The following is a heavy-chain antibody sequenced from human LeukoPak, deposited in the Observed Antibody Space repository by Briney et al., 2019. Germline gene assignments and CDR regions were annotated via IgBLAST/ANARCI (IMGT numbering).Heavy chain of an antibody. CDR3: ARDTYYYDSSGYYYPGGFDY. CDR2: ISSSSSYI. CDR1: GFTFSSYN. D-gene: IGHD3-22*01. V-gene: IGHV3-21*01. Sequence: GGSLRLYCAASGFTFSSYNMDWVRQAPGKGLEWVSSISSSSSYIYYADSMKGRFAISRDNAKNSLYLQMNSLRAEDTAVYYCARDTYYYDSSGYYYPGGFDYWGQGTLVTVSS. J-gene: IGHJ4*02.